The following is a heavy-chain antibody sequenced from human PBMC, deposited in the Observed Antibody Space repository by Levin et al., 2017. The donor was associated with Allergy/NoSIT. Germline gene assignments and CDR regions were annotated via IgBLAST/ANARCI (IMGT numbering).Heavy chain of an antibody. J-gene: IGHJ4*02. CDR3: ARGLSGDLLFDY. D-gene: IGHD7-27*01. CDR2: MNPNSGNT. Sequence: GESLKISCKASGYTFTSYDINWVRQATGQGLEWMGWMNPNSGNTGYAQKFQGRVTMTRNTSISTAYMELSSLRSEDTAVYYCARGLSGDLLFDYWGQGTLVTVSS. CDR1: GYTFTSYD. V-gene: IGHV1-8*01.